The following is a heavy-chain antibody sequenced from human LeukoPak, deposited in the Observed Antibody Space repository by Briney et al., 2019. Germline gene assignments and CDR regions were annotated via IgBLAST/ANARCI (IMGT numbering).Heavy chain of an antibody. D-gene: IGHD6-19*01. CDR1: GGSISSSSYY. Sequence: PSETLSLTCTVSGGSISSSSYYWGWIRQPPGKGLEWIGSSYDSGSTYYNPSLKSRVTISVDTSKNQFSLKLSSVTAADTAVYYCARPKSYSSGWYYFDYWGQGTLVTVSS. V-gene: IGHV4-39*01. CDR2: SYDSGST. J-gene: IGHJ4*02. CDR3: ARPKSYSSGWYYFDY.